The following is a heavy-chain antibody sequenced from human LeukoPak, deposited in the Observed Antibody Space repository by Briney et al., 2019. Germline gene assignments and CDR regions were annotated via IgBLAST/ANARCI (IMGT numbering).Heavy chain of an antibody. D-gene: IGHD2-2*01. V-gene: IGHV3-33*01. J-gene: IGHJ6*02. CDR1: GFTFSSYG. CDR3: ARELGYCSGTTCSVHYYGMDV. Sequence: PGGSLRLSCAASGFTFSSYGMHWVRQAPGKGLEWVAVIWYDGSNKYYADSVKGRFTISRDNSKNTLYLQMNSLRDEDTAVYYCARELGYCSGTTCSVHYYGMDVWGQGTTVTVSS. CDR2: IWYDGSNK.